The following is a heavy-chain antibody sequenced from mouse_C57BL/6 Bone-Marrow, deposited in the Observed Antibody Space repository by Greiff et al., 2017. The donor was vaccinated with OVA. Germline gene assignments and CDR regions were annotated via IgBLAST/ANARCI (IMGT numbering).Heavy chain of an antibody. D-gene: IGHD1-1*02. Sequence: DVKLVESGPELVKPGASVKISCKASGYSFTGYYMNWVKQSPEKSLEWIGEINPSTGGTTYNQKFKAKATLTVDKSSSTAYMQLKSLTSEDSAVYYCARIWPFAYWGQGTLVTVSA. V-gene: IGHV1-42*01. CDR3: ARIWPFAY. J-gene: IGHJ3*01. CDR1: GYSFTGYY. CDR2: INPSTGGT.